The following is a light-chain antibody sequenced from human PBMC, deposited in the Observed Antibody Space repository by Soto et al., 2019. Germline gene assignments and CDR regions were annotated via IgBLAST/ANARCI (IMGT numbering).Light chain of an antibody. J-gene: IGKJ1*01. V-gene: IGKV3D-15*01. Sequence: EIVMTQSPTILSVSPGERATLSCRASQSVSSNLAWYQQKPGQAPRLLIYGVYTRAPGIPARFSGSGSGTEFTLTISSLQSEDFAVYYCQQYNNWRGTFGQGTKVDIK. CDR2: GVY. CDR3: QQYNNWRGT. CDR1: QSVSSN.